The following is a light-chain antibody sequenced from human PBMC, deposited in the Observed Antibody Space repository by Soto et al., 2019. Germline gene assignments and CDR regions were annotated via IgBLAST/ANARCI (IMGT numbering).Light chain of an antibody. CDR2: EVS. J-gene: IGLJ1*01. V-gene: IGLV2-14*01. Sequence: QSVLTQPASVSGSPGQSITISCTGTSSDVGGYNYVSWYQQHPGKAPKLMIYEVSNRPSGVSNRFSGSKSGNTASLTISGLQAEDEADYYCSSHTSSSTLVGVFGTGTKLTVL. CDR3: SSHTSSSTLVGV. CDR1: SSDVGGYNY.